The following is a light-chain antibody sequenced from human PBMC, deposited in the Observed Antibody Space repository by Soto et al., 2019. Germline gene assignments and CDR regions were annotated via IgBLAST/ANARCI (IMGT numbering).Light chain of an antibody. CDR1: SSNIGSNT. Sequence: QSVLTQPPSASGTPGQRVTISCSGGSSNIGSNTVNWYQQLPGTAPKLLIYSNYQRPSGVPDRFSGSKSGTSASLAISGLQSEDEGDYYCAAWDNSLNGYYVFGSGTKVTVL. CDR2: SNY. V-gene: IGLV1-44*01. J-gene: IGLJ1*01. CDR3: AAWDNSLNGYYV.